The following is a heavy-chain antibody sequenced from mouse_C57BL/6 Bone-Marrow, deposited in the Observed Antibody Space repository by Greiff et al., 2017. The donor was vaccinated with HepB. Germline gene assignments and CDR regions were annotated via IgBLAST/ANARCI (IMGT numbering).Heavy chain of an antibody. V-gene: IGHV10-1*01. J-gene: IGHJ2*01. CDR2: IRSKSNNYAT. CDR3: VRHEGYGTGFDY. D-gene: IGHD1-1*01. Sequence: EVMLVESGGGLVQPKGSLKLSCAASGFSFNTYAMNWVRQAPGKGLEWVASIRSKSNNYATSYADSVKDRFTISRDDSESMLYLQMNNLKTEDTAMYYCVRHEGYGTGFDYWGQGTTLTVSS. CDR1: GFSFNTYA.